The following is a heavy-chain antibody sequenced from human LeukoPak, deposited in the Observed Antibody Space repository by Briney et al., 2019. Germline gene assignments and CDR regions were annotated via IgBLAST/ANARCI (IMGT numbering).Heavy chain of an antibody. CDR3: ALYSSTWY. CDR1: GYTFTTYY. V-gene: IGHV1-46*01. Sequence: APVTVSCKASGYTFTTYYIHWVRQAPGQGLEWMGIINPTGGSTTYAQKFQGRVTMTRDTSTSTVFMEVNSLRSEDTAVYYCALYSSTWYWGQGTLVTVSS. D-gene: IGHD6-13*01. CDR2: INPTGGST. J-gene: IGHJ4*02.